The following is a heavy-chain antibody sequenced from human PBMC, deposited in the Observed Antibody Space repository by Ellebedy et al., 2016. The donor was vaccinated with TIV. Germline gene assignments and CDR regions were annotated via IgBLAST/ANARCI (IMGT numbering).Heavy chain of an antibody. J-gene: IGHJ4*02. D-gene: IGHD1-7*01. CDR1: GFTFSSHW. CDR2: INSDGSRT. CDR3: ARGDRAGTTRLVDY. Sequence: GESLKISCAASGFTFSSHWLHWVRQAPGKGLVWVSRINSDGSRTNYADSVKGRFTISRANAKNTLYLQMNSLRAEDTAVYYCARGDRAGTTRLVDYWGQGTLGTVSS. V-gene: IGHV3-74*01.